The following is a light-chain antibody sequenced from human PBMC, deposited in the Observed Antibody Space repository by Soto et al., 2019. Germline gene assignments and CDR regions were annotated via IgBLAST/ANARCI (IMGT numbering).Light chain of an antibody. CDR1: QTLLHSNGYNY. J-gene: IGKJ1*01. CDR3: MQSLQTPWT. Sequence: DIVMTQSPLSLPVTPGEPASISCRSSQTLLHSNGYNYLDWYLQKPGQSPQLLIYLGSNRASGVPDRFSGSGSGTGFTLKISGVEADDVGVYYCMQSLQTPWTFGQGTKVEIK. CDR2: LGS. V-gene: IGKV2-28*01.